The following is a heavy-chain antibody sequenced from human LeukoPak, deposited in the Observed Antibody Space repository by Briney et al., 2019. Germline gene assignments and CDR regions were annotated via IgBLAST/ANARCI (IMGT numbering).Heavy chain of an antibody. CDR3: ARGPYQLLYYYYYGMDV. Sequence: TPSETLSLTCAVYGGSFSGYYWSWIRQPPGKGLEWIGEINHSGSTNYNPSLKSRVTTSVDTSKNQFSLKLSSVTAADTAVYYCARGPYQLLYYYYYGMDVWGQGTTVTVSS. D-gene: IGHD2-2*01. V-gene: IGHV4-34*01. CDR1: GGSFSGYY. J-gene: IGHJ6*02. CDR2: INHSGST.